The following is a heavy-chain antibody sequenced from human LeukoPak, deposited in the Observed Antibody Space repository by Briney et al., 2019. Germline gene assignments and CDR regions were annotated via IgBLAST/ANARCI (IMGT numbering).Heavy chain of an antibody. V-gene: IGHV3-23*01. CDR2: ISGSGGST. D-gene: IGHD6-13*01. CDR3: AKFGQQLAMGRDAFDI. CDR1: GFTFSSYA. Sequence: GGSLRLSCAASGFTFSSYAMSWVRQAPGKGLEWVSAISGSGGSTYYADSVKGRFTISRDNSKNTLYLQMNGLRAEDTAVYYCAKFGQQLAMGRDAFDIWGQGTMVTVSS. J-gene: IGHJ3*02.